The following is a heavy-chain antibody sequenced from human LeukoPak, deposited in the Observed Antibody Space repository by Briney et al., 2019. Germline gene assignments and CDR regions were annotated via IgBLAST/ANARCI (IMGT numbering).Heavy chain of an antibody. CDR3: ARVILLAAAGNTNWFDP. Sequence: ASVKVSCKASGYTFTSYYMHWVRQAPGQGLEWMGWINPNSGGTNYAQKFQGRVTMTRDTSISTAYMELSRLRSDDTAVYYCARVILLAAAGNTNWFDPWGQGTLVTVSS. CDR2: INPNSGGT. CDR1: GYTFTSYY. D-gene: IGHD6-13*01. V-gene: IGHV1-2*02. J-gene: IGHJ5*02.